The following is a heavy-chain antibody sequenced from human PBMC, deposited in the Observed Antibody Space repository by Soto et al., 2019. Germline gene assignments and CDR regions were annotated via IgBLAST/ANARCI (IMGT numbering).Heavy chain of an antibody. Sequence: GGSLRLSCAASGFTFRTYAMSWVRQAPGKGLEWVSAISASGGTTYFADSVKGRFTISRDNSRNTLSLQMSSLRAEDTAIYYCAKAATTTVPYFDAWGQGPLVTVSS. J-gene: IGHJ4*02. CDR3: AKAATTTVPYFDA. D-gene: IGHD4-17*01. V-gene: IGHV3-23*01. CDR2: ISASGGTT. CDR1: GFTFRTYA.